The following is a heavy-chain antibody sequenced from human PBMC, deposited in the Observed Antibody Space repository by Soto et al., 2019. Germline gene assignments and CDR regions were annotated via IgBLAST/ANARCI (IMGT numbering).Heavy chain of an antibody. J-gene: IGHJ4*02. Sequence: GESLKISCKGSGYSFTSYWIGWVRQMPGKGLEWMGIIYPGDSDTRYSPSFQGQVTISADKSISTAYLQWSSLKASDTAMYYCAAGYSGYDPPLAAAGMGYWGQGTLVTVSS. CDR1: GYSFTSYW. V-gene: IGHV5-51*01. CDR2: IYPGDSDT. CDR3: AAGYSGYDPPLAAAGMGY. D-gene: IGHD5-12*01.